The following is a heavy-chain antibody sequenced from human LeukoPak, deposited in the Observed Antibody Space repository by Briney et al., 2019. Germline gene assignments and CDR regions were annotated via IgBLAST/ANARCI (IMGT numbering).Heavy chain of an antibody. CDR1: GGSISSGGYY. CDR2: IYYSGST. CDR3: ARGDCSSTSCYAGSDENYGMDV. Sequence: SETLSLTCTVSGGSISSGGYYWSWIRQHPGKGLERIGYIYYSGSTYYNPSLKSRVTISVDTSKNQFSLKLSSVTAADTAVYYCARGDCSSTSCYAGSDENYGMDVWGKGTTVTVSS. D-gene: IGHD2-2*01. J-gene: IGHJ6*04. V-gene: IGHV4-31*03.